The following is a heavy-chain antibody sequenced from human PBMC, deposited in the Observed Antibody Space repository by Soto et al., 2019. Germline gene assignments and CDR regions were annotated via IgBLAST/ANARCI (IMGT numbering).Heavy chain of an antibody. CDR2: IYPGDSDT. CDR1: GDAFTSYW. Sequence: GESLKISCKGSGDAFTSYWIGWVRQMPGKGLEWMGIIYPGDSDTRYSPSFQGQVTISADKSISTAYLQWSSLKASDTAMYYCARHAYDFWSGHPNPRYYYGMDVWGQGTTVTVSS. V-gene: IGHV5-51*01. D-gene: IGHD3-3*01. CDR3: ARHAYDFWSGHPNPRYYYGMDV. J-gene: IGHJ6*02.